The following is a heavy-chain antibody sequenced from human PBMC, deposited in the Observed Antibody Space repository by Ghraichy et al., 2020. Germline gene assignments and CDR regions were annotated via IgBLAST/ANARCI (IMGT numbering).Heavy chain of an antibody. V-gene: IGHV3-23*01. D-gene: IGHD4-11*01. Sequence: LEWVSSISGSGDRIFYAASVKGRFTISRDNSKDTLYLQMNSLRAEDTAVYYCARDTVGVFDYWGQGTLVSVSS. CDR3: ARDTVGVFDY. J-gene: IGHJ4*02. CDR2: ISGSGDRI.